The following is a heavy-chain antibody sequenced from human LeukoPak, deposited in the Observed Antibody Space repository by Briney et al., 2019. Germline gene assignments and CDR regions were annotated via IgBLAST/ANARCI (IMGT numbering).Heavy chain of an antibody. CDR1: GGSISSYY. D-gene: IGHD3-9*01. Sequence: SETLSLTCTVSGGSISSYYWSWIRQPAGKGLEWIGRIYTSGSTNYNPSLKSRVTMSVDTSKNQFSLKLSSVTAADTAVYYCARDSAYYDILTGYYTVWYYYMDVWGKGTTVTVSS. CDR2: IYTSGST. J-gene: IGHJ6*03. V-gene: IGHV4-4*07. CDR3: ARDSAYYDILTGYYTVWYYYMDV.